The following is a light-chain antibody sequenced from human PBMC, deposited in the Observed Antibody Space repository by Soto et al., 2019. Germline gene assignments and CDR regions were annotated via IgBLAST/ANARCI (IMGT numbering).Light chain of an antibody. CDR2: DVT. J-gene: IGLJ2*01. CDR3: ASYAGVNNLL. V-gene: IGLV2-8*01. Sequence: QSALTQPPSASGSPGQSVTISCTGTSSDIGGHNFVSWYQQHPGKAPKLMIYDVTKRPSGVPDRFSGSKSGNTASLTVSGLQAEDEADYYCASYAGVNNLLFGGGTKVTVL. CDR1: SSDIGGHNF.